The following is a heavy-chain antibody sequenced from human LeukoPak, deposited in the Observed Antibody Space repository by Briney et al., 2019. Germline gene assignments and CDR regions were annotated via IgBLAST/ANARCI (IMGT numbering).Heavy chain of an antibody. CDR2: ISGSGGST. CDR1: GFTFGTYA. Sequence: GGSLRLSCTASGFTFGTYAMTWVRQAPGKGLEWVSGISGSGGSTYYADSVKGRFTISRDNSKNTPYLQMYTLRVEDAAVYYCARRTTKSYSGYDDYWGQGTLVTVSS. V-gene: IGHV3-23*01. D-gene: IGHD5-12*01. J-gene: IGHJ4*02. CDR3: ARRTTKSYSGYDDY.